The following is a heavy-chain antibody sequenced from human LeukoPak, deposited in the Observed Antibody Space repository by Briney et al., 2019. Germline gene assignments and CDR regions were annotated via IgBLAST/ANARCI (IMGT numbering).Heavy chain of an antibody. V-gene: IGHV3-53*01. D-gene: IGHD6-19*01. J-gene: IGHJ4*02. CDR3: ATWPGGWYGEDS. CDR1: GFTVSTNF. CDR2: IYGGGST. Sequence: GGSLRLSCAASGFTVSTNFMGWVRQAPGKGLEWVSVIYGGGSTYYADSVKSRFTISRDTSKNTLYLQMNSLRAEDTAVYYCATWPGGWYGEDSWGQGTLVTVSS.